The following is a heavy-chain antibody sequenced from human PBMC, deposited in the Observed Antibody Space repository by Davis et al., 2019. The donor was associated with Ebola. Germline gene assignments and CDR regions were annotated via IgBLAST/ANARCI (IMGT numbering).Heavy chain of an antibody. D-gene: IGHD5-12*01. J-gene: IGHJ3*02. CDR2: IYNSGST. V-gene: IGHV4-59*11. Sequence: PSETLSLTCSVSVASTRTQSWSWIRQPPGKGLEWIGYIYNSGSTKYNPSLKSRVTISLDTSKNQFSLKLTSVTAADTAVYYCAVNSSGSDLNAFDIWGQGTKVTISS. CDR3: AVNSSGSDLNAFDI. CDR1: VASTRTQS.